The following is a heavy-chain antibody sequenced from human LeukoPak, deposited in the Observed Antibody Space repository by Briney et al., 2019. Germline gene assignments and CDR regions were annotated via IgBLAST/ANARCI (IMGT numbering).Heavy chain of an antibody. V-gene: IGHV3-23*01. CDR1: GFTFSNYA. D-gene: IGHD2-15*01. CDR2: ISGGGDTT. CDR3: ARQPHCSGGSCYSNWFDP. J-gene: IGHJ5*02. Sequence: GGSLRLSCAASGFTFSNYAMNWVRQAPGKGLEWVSAISGGGDTTYYADSVKGRFTISRDNSKNTLNLQMDTLRAEDTAVYYCARQPHCSGGSCYSNWFDPWGQGTLVTVSS.